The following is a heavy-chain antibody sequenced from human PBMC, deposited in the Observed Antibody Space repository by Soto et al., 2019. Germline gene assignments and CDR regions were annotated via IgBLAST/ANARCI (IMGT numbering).Heavy chain of an antibody. D-gene: IGHD5-12*01. CDR1: GGSISSEY. Sequence: SETLSLSCTGSGGSISSEYWSWFRQPPGKGLEWIGYIYYSGSTNYNPSLKSRVTISVDTSKNQFSLKLSSVTAADTAVYYCARSNGEMATMHYWGKGTLVTVS. J-gene: IGHJ4*02. CDR2: IYYSGST. V-gene: IGHV4-59*01. CDR3: ARSNGEMATMHY.